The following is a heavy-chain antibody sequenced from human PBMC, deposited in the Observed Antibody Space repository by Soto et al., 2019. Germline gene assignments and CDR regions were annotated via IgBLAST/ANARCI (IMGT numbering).Heavy chain of an antibody. CDR3: TTAGSSSSFDY. CDR1: GFTFSNYN. V-gene: IGHV3-21*01. CDR2: ISYSSSYI. J-gene: IGHJ4*02. Sequence: PGGSLRLSCVVSGFTFSNYNMNWVRQAPGKGLEWVSSISYSSSYIYFADSVKGRFTISRDNAKNSLYLQMNSLRAEDTAVYYWTTAGSSSSFDYWGQGTLVTVSS. D-gene: IGHD6-6*01.